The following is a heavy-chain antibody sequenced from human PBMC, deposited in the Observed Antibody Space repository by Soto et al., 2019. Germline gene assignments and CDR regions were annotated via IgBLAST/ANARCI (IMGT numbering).Heavy chain of an antibody. Sequence: QVQLVQSGAEVKKPGASVKVSCKASGYTFTNSYIYWVRQAPGQGLEWMALLNPNGGSTNYAQNFQGRVTVTRDTSTSTVYMELTSLTSEDTAVHYCARNLAAGDYWGQGTLVTVSS. J-gene: IGHJ4*02. CDR1: GYTFTNSY. V-gene: IGHV1-46*01. CDR2: LNPNGGST. D-gene: IGHD6-13*01. CDR3: ARNLAAGDY.